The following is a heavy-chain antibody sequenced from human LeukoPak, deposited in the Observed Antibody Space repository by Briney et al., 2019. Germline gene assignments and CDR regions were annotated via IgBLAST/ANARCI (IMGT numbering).Heavy chain of an antibody. CDR1: GFTFSSYA. CDR3: ARDHAAPIFGVVINPGPLTHYYMDV. V-gene: IGHV3-23*01. Sequence: SGGSLRLSCAASGFTFSSYAMSWVRQAPGRGLEWVSPISGSGDSTYYADSVKGRFTISRDNSKNTLYLQMNSLRAEDTAVYFCARDHAAPIFGVVINPGPLTHYYMDVWGKGTTVTVSS. D-gene: IGHD3-3*01. CDR2: ISGSGDST. J-gene: IGHJ6*03.